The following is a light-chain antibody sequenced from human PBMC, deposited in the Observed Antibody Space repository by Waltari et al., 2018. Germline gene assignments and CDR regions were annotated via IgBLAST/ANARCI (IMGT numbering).Light chain of an antibody. CDR2: GNS. V-gene: IGLV1-40*01. CDR3: QSYDSSLSGGV. J-gene: IGLJ2*01. CDR1: SPNLGAGYC. Sequence: QSVLPQPPSVSGAPGPRVTIACPGNSPNLGAGYCEHRYQQPPGTAPKLLIYGNSNRPSGVPDRFSGSKSGTSASLAITGLQAEDEADYYCQSYDSSLSGGVFGGGTKLTVL.